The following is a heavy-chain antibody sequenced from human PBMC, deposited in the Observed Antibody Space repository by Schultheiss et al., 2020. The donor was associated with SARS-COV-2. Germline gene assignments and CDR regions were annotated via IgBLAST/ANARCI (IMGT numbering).Heavy chain of an antibody. D-gene: IGHD6-6*01. CDR2: IWYDGSNK. CDR1: GFTFSSYG. CDR3: ARSEGYSSSLDFDY. V-gene: IGHV3-33*01. Sequence: GGSLRLSCAASGFTFSSYGMHWVRQAPGKGLEWVAVIWYDGSNKYYADSVKGRFTISRDNSKNTLYLQMNSLRAEDTAVYYCARSEGYSSSLDFDYWGQGTLVTVSS. J-gene: IGHJ4*02.